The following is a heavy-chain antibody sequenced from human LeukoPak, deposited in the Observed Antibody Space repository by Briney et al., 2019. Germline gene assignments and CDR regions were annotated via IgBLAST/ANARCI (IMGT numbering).Heavy chain of an antibody. V-gene: IGHV3-66*01. CDR3: ASYSGSYCFDY. D-gene: IGHD1-26*01. J-gene: IGHJ4*02. CDR2: IYSGGST. Sequence: PGGSLRLSCAASGFTVSSNYMSWVRQAPGKGLEWVSVIYSGGSTYYADSVKGRFTISRDNSKNTLYLQMNSLRAEDTAVYYCASYSGSYCFDYWGQGTLVTVSS. CDR1: GFTVSSNY.